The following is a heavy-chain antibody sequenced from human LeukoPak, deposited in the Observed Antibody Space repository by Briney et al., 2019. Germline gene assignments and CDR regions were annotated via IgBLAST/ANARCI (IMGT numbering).Heavy chain of an antibody. CDR1: GFAFSSYE. Sequence: GGSLRLSCAASGFAFSSYEMNWVRQAPGRGLEWVSAISGSGGSTYYADSVKGRFTISRDNSKNTLYLQMNSLRAEDTAVYYCAKDLAGSGSYSFDYWGQGTLVTVSS. CDR3: AKDLAGSGSYSFDY. J-gene: IGHJ4*02. V-gene: IGHV3-23*01. D-gene: IGHD1-26*01. CDR2: ISGSGGST.